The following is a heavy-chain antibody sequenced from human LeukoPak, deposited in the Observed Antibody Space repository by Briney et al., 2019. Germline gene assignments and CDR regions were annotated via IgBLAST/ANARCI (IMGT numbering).Heavy chain of an antibody. CDR3: ASDYCSGGSCQFDY. J-gene: IGHJ4*02. V-gene: IGHV4-31*03. Sequence: SETLSLTCTVSGGSISSSSFFWAWIRQHPGKGLEWTGYIYYSGSTYYNPPLKSRVTISVDTSKNQFSLKLSSVTAADTAVYYCASDYCSGGSCQFDYWGQGTLVTVSS. CDR1: GGSISSSSFF. D-gene: IGHD2-15*01. CDR2: IYYSGST.